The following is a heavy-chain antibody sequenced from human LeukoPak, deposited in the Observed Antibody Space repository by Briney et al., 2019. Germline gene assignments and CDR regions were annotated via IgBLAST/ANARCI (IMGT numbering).Heavy chain of an antibody. Sequence: SQTLSLTXTVSGGSISSGSYYWSWIRQPAGKGLEWIGEINHSGSTNYNPSLKSRVTISVDTSKNQFSLKLSSVTAADTAVYYCASGWQWLVPVLVYWGQGTLVTVSS. CDR1: GGSISSGSYY. D-gene: IGHD6-19*01. V-gene: IGHV4-61*09. CDR2: INHSGST. CDR3: ASGWQWLVPVLVY. J-gene: IGHJ4*02.